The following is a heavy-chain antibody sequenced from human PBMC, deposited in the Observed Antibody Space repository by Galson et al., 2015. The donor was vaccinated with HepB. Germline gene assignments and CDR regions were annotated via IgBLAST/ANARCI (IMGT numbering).Heavy chain of an antibody. Sequence: SLRLSCAASGFTFSSYAMHWVRQAPGKGLEYVSAISSNGGSTYYADSVKGRFTISRDNSKNTLYLQMSSLRAEDTAVYYCVKALTRYYYDSSGYYGDAFDIWGQGTMVTVSS. CDR1: GFTFSSYA. V-gene: IGHV3-64D*08. CDR3: VKALTRYYYDSSGYYGDAFDI. CDR2: ISSNGGST. D-gene: IGHD3-22*01. J-gene: IGHJ3*02.